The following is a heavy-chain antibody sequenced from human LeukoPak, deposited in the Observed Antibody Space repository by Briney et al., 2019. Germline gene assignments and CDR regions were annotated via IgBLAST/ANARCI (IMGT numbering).Heavy chain of an antibody. CDR1: GFTFSNAW. D-gene: IGHD3-3*01. J-gene: IGHJ4*02. Sequence: GGSLRLSCAASGFTFSNAWMSWVRQAPGKGLEWVGRIKGKTDGGTTDYAAPVKGRFTISRDDSKNTLYLQMNSLKTEDTAVYYCTTEYYDFWSGYHEVYYFDYWGQGTLVTVSS. CDR3: TTEYYDFWSGYHEVYYFDY. V-gene: IGHV3-15*01. CDR2: IKGKTDGGTT.